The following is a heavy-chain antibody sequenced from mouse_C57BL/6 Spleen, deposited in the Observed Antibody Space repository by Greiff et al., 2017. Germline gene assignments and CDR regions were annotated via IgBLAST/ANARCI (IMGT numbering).Heavy chain of an antibody. CDR1: GYTFTSYW. D-gene: IGHD1-1*01. J-gene: IGHJ4*01. CDR3: ASTVVATDAMDY. V-gene: IGHV1-55*01. Sequence: VQLQQPGAELVKPGASVKMSCKASGYTFTSYWITWVKQRPGQGLEWIGDLYPGSGSTNYNEKFKSKATLTVDTSSSTAYMQLSSLTSEDSAVYYCASTVVATDAMDYWGQGTSVTVSS. CDR2: LYPGSGST.